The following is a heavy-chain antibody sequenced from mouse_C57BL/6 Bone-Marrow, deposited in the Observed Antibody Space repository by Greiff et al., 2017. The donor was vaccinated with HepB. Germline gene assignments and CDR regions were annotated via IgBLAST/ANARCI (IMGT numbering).Heavy chain of an antibody. J-gene: IGHJ1*03. CDR3: ARDRYYYGSSHWYFDV. CDR1: GFTFSDFY. D-gene: IGHD1-1*01. CDR2: SRNKANDYTT. Sequence: EVQLVESGGGLVQSGRSLRLSCATSGFTFSDFYMEWVRQAPGKGLEWIAASRNKANDYTTEYSASVKGRFIVSRDTSQSILYLQMNALRAEDTAIYYCARDRYYYGSSHWYFDVWGTGTTVTVSS. V-gene: IGHV7-1*01.